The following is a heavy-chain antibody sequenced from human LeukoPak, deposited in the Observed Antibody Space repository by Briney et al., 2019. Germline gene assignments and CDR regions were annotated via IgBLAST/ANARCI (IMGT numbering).Heavy chain of an antibody. CDR1: GFTFSSYA. D-gene: IGHD7-27*01. V-gene: IGHV3-23*01. Sequence: GGSLRLSCLVSGFTFSSYAMSWVRQAPGKGLEWVSAISGSGGSTYYADSVKGRFTISRDNSKNTLYLQMNSLRAEDTAVYYCAKSLANWGFSGYFDYWGQGTLVTVSS. J-gene: IGHJ4*02. CDR2: ISGSGGST. CDR3: AKSLANWGFSGYFDY.